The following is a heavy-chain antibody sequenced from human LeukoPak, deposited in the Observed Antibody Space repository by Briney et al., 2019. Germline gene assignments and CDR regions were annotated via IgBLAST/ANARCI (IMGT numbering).Heavy chain of an antibody. CDR1: GFTFSNAW. Sequence: GGSLRLSCAASGFTFSNAWMSWVRQAPGKGLEWVGRIKSKTDGGTTDYAAPVKGRFTISRDDSKNTLYLQMNSLKTEDTAVYYCAAEYYYDSSGYHEPTIDYWGQGTLVTVSS. V-gene: IGHV3-15*01. CDR3: AAEYYYDSSGYHEPTIDY. D-gene: IGHD3-22*01. J-gene: IGHJ4*02. CDR2: IKSKTDGGTT.